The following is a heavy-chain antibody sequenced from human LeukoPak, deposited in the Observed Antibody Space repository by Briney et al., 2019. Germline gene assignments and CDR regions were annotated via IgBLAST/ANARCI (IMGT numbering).Heavy chain of an antibody. Sequence: SETLSLTCTVSGYSISSGYYWGWIRQPPGKGLEWIGSIYHSGSTYYNPSLKSRVTISVDTSKNQFSLKLSSVTAADTAVYYCARGSGSYLSTWGQGTLVTVSS. D-gene: IGHD1-26*01. CDR1: GYSISSGYY. CDR2: IYHSGST. V-gene: IGHV4-38-2*02. J-gene: IGHJ5*02. CDR3: ARGSGSYLST.